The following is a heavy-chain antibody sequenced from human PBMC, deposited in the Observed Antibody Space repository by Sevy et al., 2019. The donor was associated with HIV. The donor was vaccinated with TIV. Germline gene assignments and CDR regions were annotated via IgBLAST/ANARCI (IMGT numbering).Heavy chain of an antibody. Sequence: GGSLRLSCAAAGFTFSNYAMHWVRQAPGKGLEYVSAISSNGGSTYYANPVKGRFTISRDNSKNTLYLQMGSLRAEDMAVYYCARGGTTVVTPVDYWGQGTLVTVSS. J-gene: IGHJ4*02. CDR3: ARGGTTVVTPVDY. V-gene: IGHV3-64*01. CDR2: ISSNGGST. CDR1: GFTFSNYA. D-gene: IGHD4-17*01.